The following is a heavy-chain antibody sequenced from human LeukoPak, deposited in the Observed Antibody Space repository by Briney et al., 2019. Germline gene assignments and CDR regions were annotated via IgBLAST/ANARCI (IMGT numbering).Heavy chain of an antibody. Sequence: SETLSLTCAVYGGSFSGYYWSWIRQPPGKGLEWIGEINHSGSTNYNPSLKSRVTISVDTSKNQFSLKLSSVTAADTAVYYCARGTISIAAARYNWFDPWGQGTLVTVSS. CDR3: ARGTISIAAARYNWFDP. D-gene: IGHD6-13*01. CDR2: INHSGST. CDR1: GGSFSGYY. J-gene: IGHJ5*02. V-gene: IGHV4-34*01.